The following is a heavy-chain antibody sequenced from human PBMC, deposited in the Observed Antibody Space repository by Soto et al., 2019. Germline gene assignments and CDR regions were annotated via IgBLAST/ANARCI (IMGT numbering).Heavy chain of an antibody. D-gene: IGHD3-22*01. Sequence: QLQLQESGSSLVKPSQTLSLTCTVSGGSLSSSAYSWSWIRQTPGKGLAWIGFIYQSGSTYYNPSLKSRVTLSLDRPKNQISLKLTSVTAADTAVYYCARELLYYDSDGYSWDDAFDIWGQGTMVTVSP. CDR2: IYQSGST. CDR3: ARELLYYDSDGYSWDDAFDI. V-gene: IGHV4-30-2*01. CDR1: GGSLSSSAYS. J-gene: IGHJ3*02.